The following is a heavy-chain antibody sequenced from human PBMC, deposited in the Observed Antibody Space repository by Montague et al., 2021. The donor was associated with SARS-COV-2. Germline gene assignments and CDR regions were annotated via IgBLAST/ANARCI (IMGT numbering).Heavy chain of an antibody. CDR3: ARVARYCTNGVCQTYYYYGLDV. CDR2: MYYSGST. CDR1: GGSISSYY. V-gene: IGHV4-59*01. Sequence: SETLSPTCTVSGGSISSYYWNWIRQSPGKGLEWIGYMYYSGSTNYNPSLRSRVTMSIDRSKNQFSLKLRSVTAADTAVYYCARVARYCTNGVCQTYYYYGLDVWGQGTTVTVSS. J-gene: IGHJ6*02. D-gene: IGHD2-8*01.